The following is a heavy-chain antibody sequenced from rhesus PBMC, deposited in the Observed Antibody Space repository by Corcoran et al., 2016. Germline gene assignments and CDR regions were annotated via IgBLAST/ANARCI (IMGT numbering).Heavy chain of an antibody. CDR2: IYGSGSST. V-gene: IGHV4S11*01. CDR1: GGSISSNY. J-gene: IGHJ4*01. Sequence: QVQLQESGPGLVKPLETLSLTCAVSGGSISSNYWSWIRQAPGPGLEWIGYIYGSGSSTNYNPSLKSRVTLSVDTSKNQLSLKLSSVTAADTAVYYCASHEYCSSTYCSSGFDYWGQGVLVTVSS. CDR3: ASHEYCSSTYCSSGFDY. D-gene: IGHD2-15*01.